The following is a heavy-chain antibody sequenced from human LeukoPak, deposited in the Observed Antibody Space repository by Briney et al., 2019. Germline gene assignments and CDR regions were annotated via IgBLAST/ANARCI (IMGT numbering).Heavy chain of an antibody. V-gene: IGHV1-2*02. J-gene: IGHJ6*03. CDR3: ARVPLPNYYYYYMDV. Sequence: GASVKVSCKASGYTFTGYYMHWVRQAPGQGLEWMGWINPNSGGTNYAQKFQGRVTMTRDTSISTAYMELSRLRSDDTAVYYCARVPLPNYYYYYMDVWGKGTTVTVSS. CDR2: INPNSGGT. CDR1: GYTFTGYY.